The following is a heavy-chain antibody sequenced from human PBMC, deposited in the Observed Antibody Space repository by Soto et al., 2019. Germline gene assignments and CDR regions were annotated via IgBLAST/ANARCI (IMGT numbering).Heavy chain of an antibody. CDR3: AALAVADAFDI. Sequence: SVKVSCKASGFTFTSSAVQWVRQARGQRLEWIGWIVVGSGNANYAQKFQERVTITRDMSTSTAYMELSSLRSEDTAVYYCAALAVADAFDIWGQGTMVTVSS. V-gene: IGHV1-58*01. J-gene: IGHJ3*02. D-gene: IGHD6-19*01. CDR2: IVVGSGNA. CDR1: GFTFTSSA.